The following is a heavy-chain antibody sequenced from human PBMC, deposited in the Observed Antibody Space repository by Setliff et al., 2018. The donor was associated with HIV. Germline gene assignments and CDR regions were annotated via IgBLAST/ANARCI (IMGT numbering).Heavy chain of an antibody. Sequence: PSETLSLTCTVSGGSISSYYWSWIRQPAGKGLEWIGRIYTSGSTNYNTSLKSRVTISVDTSKNQFSLKLTSVTAADTAVYHCARRVILSYGYYFDYWGQGTLVTVSS. V-gene: IGHV4-4*07. CDR3: ARRVILSYGYYFDY. CDR1: GGSISSYY. D-gene: IGHD3-16*02. CDR2: IYTSGST. J-gene: IGHJ4*02.